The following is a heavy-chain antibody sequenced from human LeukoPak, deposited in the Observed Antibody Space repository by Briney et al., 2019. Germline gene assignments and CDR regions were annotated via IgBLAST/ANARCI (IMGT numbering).Heavy chain of an antibody. CDR1: GGSISSYY. CDR3: ARLVGNSSGWYNWFDP. D-gene: IGHD6-19*01. CDR2: IYYSGST. V-gene: IGHV4-59*01. Sequence: SETLSLTCTVSGGSISSYYWSWIRQPPGKGLEWIGYIYYSGSTNYNPSLKSRVTISVDTSENQFSLKLSSVTAADTAVYYCARLVGNSSGWYNWFDPWGQGTLVTVSS. J-gene: IGHJ5*02.